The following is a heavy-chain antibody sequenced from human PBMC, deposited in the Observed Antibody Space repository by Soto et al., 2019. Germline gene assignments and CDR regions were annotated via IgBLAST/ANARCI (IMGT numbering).Heavy chain of an antibody. Sequence: QVQLVQSGAEVKKPGASVKVSCKASGYTFTSYDINWVRQATGQGLEWMGWMNPNSGNTGYAQKFEGRVTMTTNTSLSTAYTELSSLRSEDTAVYYCARCKWLRLRRGFDPWGQGTLVTVSS. CDR3: ARCKWLRLRRGFDP. J-gene: IGHJ5*02. D-gene: IGHD5-12*01. CDR1: GYTFTSYD. V-gene: IGHV1-8*01. CDR2: MNPNSGNT.